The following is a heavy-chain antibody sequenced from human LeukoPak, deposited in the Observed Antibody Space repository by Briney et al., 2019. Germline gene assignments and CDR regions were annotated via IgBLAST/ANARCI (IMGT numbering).Heavy chain of an antibody. J-gene: IGHJ6*02. CDR1: GFTFSSYW. CDR2: IKQDGSEK. Sequence: PGGSLRLSCAASGFTFSSYWMSWVRQAPGKGLEWVANIKQDGSEKYYVDSVKGRFTISRDNAKNSLYLQMNSLRAEDTAVYYCARERIAVAGTYYYYGMDVWGQGTTVTVSS. CDR3: ARERIAVAGTYYYYGMDV. V-gene: IGHV3-7*01. D-gene: IGHD6-19*01.